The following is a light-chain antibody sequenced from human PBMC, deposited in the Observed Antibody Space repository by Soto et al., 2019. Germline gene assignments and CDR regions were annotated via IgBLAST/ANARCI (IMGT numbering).Light chain of an antibody. CDR2: DAS. CDR3: HQYNNWPPWT. V-gene: IGKV3-15*01. CDR1: QSFRGL. J-gene: IGKJ1*01. Sequence: VLTQSPVTLSLSPGERATLSCRASQSFRGLLAWYQQKPGQAPRLLIYDASTRATGIPARFSGSGSGTEFTLTISSLQSEDFAVYYCHQYNNWPPWTFGQGTKVDIK.